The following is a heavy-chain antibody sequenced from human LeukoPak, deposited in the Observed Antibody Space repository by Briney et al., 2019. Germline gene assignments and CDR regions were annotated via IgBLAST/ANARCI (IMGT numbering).Heavy chain of an antibody. CDR3: ARHIRPHLGYSSGWYGGAFDI. CDR1: GYTFTSYG. J-gene: IGHJ3*02. Sequence: GASVRVSCKASGYTFTSYGISWVRQAPGQGLEWMGWISAYNGNTNYAQKLQGRVTMTTDTSTSTAYMELRSLRSDDTAVYYCARHIRPHLGYSSGWYGGAFDIWGQGTMVTVSS. V-gene: IGHV1-18*01. D-gene: IGHD6-19*01. CDR2: ISAYNGNT.